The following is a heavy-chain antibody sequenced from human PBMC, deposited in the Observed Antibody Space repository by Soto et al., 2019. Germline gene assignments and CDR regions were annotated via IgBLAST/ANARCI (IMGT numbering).Heavy chain of an antibody. D-gene: IGHD5-18*01. J-gene: IGHJ4*02. CDR3: ARGDGYSYGYPLDY. CDR2: INPNSGGT. V-gene: IGHV1-2*02. Sequence: SVKLSRKCSGSAFPGDYGHWVRQAPGQGLEWMGWINPNSGGTNYAQKFQGRVTMTRDTSISTAYMELSRLRSDDTAVYYCARGDGYSYGYPLDYWGQGNLVTVSS. CDR1: GSAFPGDY.